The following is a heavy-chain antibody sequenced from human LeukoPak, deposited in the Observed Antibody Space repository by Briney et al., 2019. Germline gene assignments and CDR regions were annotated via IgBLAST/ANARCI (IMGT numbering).Heavy chain of an antibody. J-gene: IGHJ4*02. Sequence: MTGGSLRLSCAASGFTFSTYSMNWVRQAPGKGLEWVSSISSSSNYIYYADSVKGRFTISRDNAKNSLYLQMNSLRAEDTAVYYCARGQQWLVRPSFDYWGQGTLVTVSS. CDR3: ARGQQWLVRPSFDY. CDR1: GFTFSTYS. V-gene: IGHV3-21*01. CDR2: ISSSSNYI. D-gene: IGHD6-19*01.